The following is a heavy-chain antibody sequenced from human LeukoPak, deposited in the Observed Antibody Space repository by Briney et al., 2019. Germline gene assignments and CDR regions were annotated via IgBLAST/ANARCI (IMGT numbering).Heavy chain of an antibody. Sequence: KPSETLSLTCAVSGGSISSGGYSWSWIRQPPGKGLEWIGYIYHSGSTYYNPSLKSRVTVSVDRSKNQFSLKLSSVTAADTAVYYCASSGYYYDSSGYYPDYWGQGTLVTVSS. J-gene: IGHJ4*02. V-gene: IGHV4-30-2*01. D-gene: IGHD3-22*01. CDR3: ASSGYYYDSSGYYPDY. CDR1: GGSISSGGYS. CDR2: IYHSGST.